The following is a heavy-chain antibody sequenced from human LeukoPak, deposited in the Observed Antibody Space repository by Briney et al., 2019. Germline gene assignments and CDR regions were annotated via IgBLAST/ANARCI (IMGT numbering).Heavy chain of an antibody. J-gene: IGHJ3*02. CDR1: GYTFTSYD. CDR3: ARDWGGKRAFDI. CDR2: MNPNSGNT. D-gene: IGHD2-21*01. Sequence: ASVKVSCKASGYTFTSYDINWVRQATGQGLEWMGWMNPNSGNTGYAQKFQGRVTITRNTSISTAYMELSSLRSEDTAVYYCARDWGGKRAFDIWDQGTMVTVSS. V-gene: IGHV1-8*03.